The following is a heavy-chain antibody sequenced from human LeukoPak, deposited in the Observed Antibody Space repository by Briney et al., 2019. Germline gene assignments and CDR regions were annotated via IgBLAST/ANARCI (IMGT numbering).Heavy chain of an antibody. Sequence: SETLSLTCAVSGGSISCYFWSWLRQPAGKGLEGVGRIYTSGCTNYNPSLQRRVTMSVDTCQNQVSLELSYVTPAGTAVYCFFRGEDYGDNVSWFDPWDQGTLVTVSS. CDR2: IYTSGCT. V-gene: IGHV4-4*07. CDR3: FRGEDYGDNVSWFDP. D-gene: IGHD4-17*01. J-gene: IGHJ5*02. CDR1: GGSISCYF.